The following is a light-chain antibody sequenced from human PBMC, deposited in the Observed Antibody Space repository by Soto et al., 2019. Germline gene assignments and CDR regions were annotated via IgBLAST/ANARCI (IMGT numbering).Light chain of an antibody. CDR2: GNT. CDR3: LSXXXXXXVV. J-gene: IGLJ2*01. V-gene: IGLV1-40*01. Sequence: QSVLTQPPSVSGAPGQRVTISCTGSSSNIGAGYDVHWYQQLPGRAPKLLIYGNTNRPSGVPDRFSGSKSGTSASLAITGXXAEDXADYYCLSXXXXXXVVFGXGT. CDR1: SSNIGAGYD.